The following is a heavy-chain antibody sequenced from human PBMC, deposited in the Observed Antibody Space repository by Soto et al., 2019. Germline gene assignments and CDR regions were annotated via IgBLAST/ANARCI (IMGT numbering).Heavy chain of an antibody. J-gene: IGHJ4*02. CDR3: ARGVGSSPPRY. D-gene: IGHD1-26*01. CDR2: IYDSGSP. Sequence: QVQLQESGPGQVKPSETLSLKCTISGGSISVYYWSWIRQPPGQALEWIGYIYDSGSPYYNPSLRSRVIISADTSKNQISLELTSAPAADTAVYYCARGVGSSPPRYWGRGTLVTVSS. CDR1: GGSISVYY. V-gene: IGHV4-59*01.